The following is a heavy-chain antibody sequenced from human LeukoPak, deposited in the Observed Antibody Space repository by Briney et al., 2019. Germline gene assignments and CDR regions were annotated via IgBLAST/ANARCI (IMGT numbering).Heavy chain of an antibody. D-gene: IGHD1-26*01. J-gene: IGHJ4*02. Sequence: SQTLSLTCTVSGGSISSGGYYWSWIRQPPGKGLEWIGYIYHSGSTYYNPSLKSRVTISVDRSKNQFSLKLSSVTAADTAVYYCARGAYSGSCLDYWGQGTLVTVSS. CDR3: ARGAYSGSCLDY. CDR2: IYHSGST. V-gene: IGHV4-30-2*01. CDR1: GGSISSGGYY.